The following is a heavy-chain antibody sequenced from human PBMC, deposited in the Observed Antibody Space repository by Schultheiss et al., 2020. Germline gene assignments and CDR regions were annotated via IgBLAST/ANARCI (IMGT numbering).Heavy chain of an antibody. V-gene: IGHV3-7*01. Sequence: GESLKISCAASGFTFSSYWMHWVRQAPGQGLEWVAHINPDGSEKDYVDSVRGRFTISRDNSKNTLYLQMNSLRAEDTAVYYCARGFGVAARNWFDPWGQGTLVTVSS. J-gene: IGHJ5*02. CDR1: GFTFSSYW. D-gene: IGHD3-10*01. CDR3: ARGFGVAARNWFDP. CDR2: INPDGSEK.